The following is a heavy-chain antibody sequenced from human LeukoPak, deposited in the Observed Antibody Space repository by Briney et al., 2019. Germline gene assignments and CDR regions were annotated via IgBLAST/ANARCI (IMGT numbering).Heavy chain of an antibody. J-gene: IGHJ3*02. D-gene: IGHD2-15*01. Sequence: SETLSLTCTVSGGSISSSSYYWGWIRQPPGKGLEWIGSIYYSGSTYYNPSLKSRVTISVDTSKNQFSLKLSSVTAADTAVYYCASPIGCSGGGCYPTRSSAFDIWGQGTMVTVSS. CDR1: GGSISSSSYY. CDR3: ASPIGCSGGGCYPTRSSAFDI. V-gene: IGHV4-39*01. CDR2: IYYSGST.